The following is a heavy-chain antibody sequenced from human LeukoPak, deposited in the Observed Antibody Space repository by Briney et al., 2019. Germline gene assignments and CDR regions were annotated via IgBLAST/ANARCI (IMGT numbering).Heavy chain of an antibody. CDR2: IISIFGTA. CDR1: GGTFSSYA. J-gene: IGHJ1*01. Sequence: SVKVSCKASGGTFSSYAISWVRQAPGQGLEWMGGIISIFGTANYAQKFQGRVTITADKSTSTAYMELSSLRSEDTAVYYCASGGWELLISAEYFQHWGQGTLVTVSS. D-gene: IGHD1-26*01. CDR3: ASGGWELLISAEYFQH. V-gene: IGHV1-69*06.